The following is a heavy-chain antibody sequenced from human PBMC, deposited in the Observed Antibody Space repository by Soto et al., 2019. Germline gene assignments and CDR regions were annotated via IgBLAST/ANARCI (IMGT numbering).Heavy chain of an antibody. V-gene: IGHV4-61*05. CDR3: ARHSYYSNPLRFDP. CDR2: IHYSGST. D-gene: IGHD4-4*01. J-gene: IGHJ5*02. CDR1: GGSIISGGYS. Sequence: SETLSVTCAVSGGSIISGGYSWGWIRQPPGKGLEWIGNIHYSGSTNYNPSLKSRVTISVDTSKNQFSLRLSSVTAAETAVYYCARHSYYSNPLRFDPWGQGTLVTVSS.